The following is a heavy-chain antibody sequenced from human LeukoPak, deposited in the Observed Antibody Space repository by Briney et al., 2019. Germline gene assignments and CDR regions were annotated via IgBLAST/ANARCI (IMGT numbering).Heavy chain of an antibody. J-gene: IGHJ4*02. CDR1: GFTFSSYW. D-gene: IGHD4-23*01. CDR2: INTDGSST. CDR3: AAYGGNPVLWGY. V-gene: IGHV3-74*01. Sequence: GSLRLSCAASGFTFSSYWMHWVRQAPGKGLVWVSRINTDGSSTSYADSVKGRFTISRDNAKNTLYLQMNSLRAEDTAVYYCAAYGGNPVLWGYWGQGTLVTVSS.